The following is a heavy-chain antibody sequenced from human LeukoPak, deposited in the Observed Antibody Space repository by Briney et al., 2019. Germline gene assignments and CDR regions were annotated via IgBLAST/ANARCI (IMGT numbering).Heavy chain of an antibody. J-gene: IGHJ4*02. CDR1: GGSISSHY. CDR2: IYTSGST. Sequence: SETLSLTCTVPGGSISSHYWSWIRQPAGKGLEWIGRIYTSGSTNYNPSLKSRVTMSVDTSKNQFSLKLSSVTAADTDVYYCAREVRSSSWYFGYWGQGTLVTVSS. CDR3: AREVRSSSWYFGY. D-gene: IGHD6-13*01. V-gene: IGHV4-4*07.